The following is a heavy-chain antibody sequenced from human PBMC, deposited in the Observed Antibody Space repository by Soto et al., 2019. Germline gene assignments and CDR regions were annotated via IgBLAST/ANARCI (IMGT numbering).Heavy chain of an antibody. CDR3: ASDGAAAAGIGWFDP. CDR2: IYYSGST. D-gene: IGHD6-13*01. J-gene: IGHJ5*02. Sequence: PSATLSLTCSVSGGSIRSYYWSWIRQPPGKGLQWIGYIYYSGSTNYNPSLKSRVTISVDTSKTQFSLKLSSVTAADTAVYYCASDGAAAAGIGWFDPWGQGTLVTVS. V-gene: IGHV4-59*01. CDR1: GGSIRSYY.